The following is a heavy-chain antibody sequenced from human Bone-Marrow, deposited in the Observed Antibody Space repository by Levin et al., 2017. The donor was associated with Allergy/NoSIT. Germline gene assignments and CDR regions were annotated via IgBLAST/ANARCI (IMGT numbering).Heavy chain of an antibody. D-gene: IGHD6-19*01. CDR1: GGSFSGYY. J-gene: IGHJ5*02. V-gene: IGHV4-34*01. CDR3: ARARDSSGWYSLNWFDP. CDR2: INHSGST. Sequence: SQTLSLTCAVYGGSFSGYYWSWIRQPPGKGLEWIGEINHSGSTNYNPSLKSRVTISVDTSKNQFSLKLSSVTAADTAVYYCARARDSSGWYSLNWFDPWGQGTLVTVSS.